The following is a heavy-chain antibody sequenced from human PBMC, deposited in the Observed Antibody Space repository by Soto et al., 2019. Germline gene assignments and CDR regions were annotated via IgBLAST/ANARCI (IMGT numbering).Heavy chain of an antibody. D-gene: IGHD3-9*01. Sequence: SETLSLTCTVSGVSVSSGDYYWSWIRQPPGKGLEWIGYVYHTGSTNYNPSLKGRVTISVDTSKNQFSLQLNSVTAADTALYSCASMNILAGHAFDFWGQGTTVTVSS. CDR1: GVSVSSGDYY. V-gene: IGHV4-61*08. J-gene: IGHJ3*01. CDR2: VYHTGST. CDR3: ASMNILAGHAFDF.